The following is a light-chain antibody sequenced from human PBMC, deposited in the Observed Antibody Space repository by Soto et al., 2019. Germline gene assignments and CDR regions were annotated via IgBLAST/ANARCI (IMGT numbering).Light chain of an antibody. J-gene: IGKJ2*01. V-gene: IGKV3-15*01. CDR2: GAS. Sequence: EIVMTQSPATLSVSTGERATLSCRASQSVSSNLAWYQQKPGQAPSLLIYGASTRATSIPARFSGSGSGTEFTITISSLQSEDFAVYYCQQYNNWLSFGQGTKLEIK. CDR1: QSVSSN. CDR3: QQYNNWLS.